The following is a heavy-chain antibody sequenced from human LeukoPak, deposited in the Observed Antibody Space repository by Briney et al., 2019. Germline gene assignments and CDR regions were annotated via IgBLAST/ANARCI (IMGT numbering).Heavy chain of an antibody. J-gene: IGHJ4*02. CDR1: GGFMSSYY. Sequence: AETLSLTCTVSGGFMSSYYWSWIRQPPGKGLEWIGYVYYSANTKYTPSLTSPVTMSIETSNNHYSLKLTSVTAANTAMYYCARGYNPHYYDSSGNHYYFDYWGQGTLLTVSS. CDR2: VYYSANT. D-gene: IGHD3-22*01. V-gene: IGHV4-59*01. CDR3: ARGYNPHYYDSSGNHYYFDY.